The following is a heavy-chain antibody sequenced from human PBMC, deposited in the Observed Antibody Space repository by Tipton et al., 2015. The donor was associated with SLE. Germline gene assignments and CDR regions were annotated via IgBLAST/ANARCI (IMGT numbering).Heavy chain of an antibody. D-gene: IGHD3-22*01. CDR2: IYTSGST. J-gene: IGHJ4*02. CDR3: ARRAVDYYDSSGFEDY. Sequence: TLSLTCTVSVGSISSYYWSWIRQPPGQGLEWIGYIYTSGSTNYNPSLKSRVTISVDTSKNQFSLKLSSVTAADTAVYYCARRAVDYYDSSGFEDYWGQGTLVTVSS. CDR1: VGSISSYY. V-gene: IGHV4-4*08.